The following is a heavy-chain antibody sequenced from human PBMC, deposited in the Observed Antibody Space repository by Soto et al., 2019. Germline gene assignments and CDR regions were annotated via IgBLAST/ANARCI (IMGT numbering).Heavy chain of an antibody. D-gene: IGHD3-10*01. CDR3: ARNKVPRASGSYYRGSFDY. J-gene: IGHJ4*02. CDR2: ISAYNGNT. CDR1: GYTFTSYG. Sequence: ASEKVSCKASGYTFTSYGISWVRQAPGQGLEGMGWISAYNGNTNYAQKLQGRVTMTTDTSTSTAYLELRSLRSDDTAVYYCARNKVPRASGSYYRGSFDYWGQGTLVTVSS. V-gene: IGHV1-18*04.